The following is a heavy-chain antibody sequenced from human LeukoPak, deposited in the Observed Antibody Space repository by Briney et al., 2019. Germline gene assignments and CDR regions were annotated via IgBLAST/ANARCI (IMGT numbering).Heavy chain of an antibody. CDR1: GFTFSSHG. V-gene: IGHV3-33*06. CDR2: IWYDGSNK. J-gene: IGHJ3*02. CDR3: AKDRAVVGTQSGFEI. Sequence: GGSLRLSCAASGFTFSSHGMHWVRQAPGKGLEWVAVIWYDGSNKYYADSVKGRFTISRDNSKNTLYLKMNSLRAEDTAVYHCAKDRAVVGTQSGFEIWGQGTMVTVSS. D-gene: IGHD6-19*01.